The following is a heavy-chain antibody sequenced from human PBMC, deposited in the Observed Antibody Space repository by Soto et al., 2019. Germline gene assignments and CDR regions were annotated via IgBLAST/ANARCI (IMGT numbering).Heavy chain of an antibody. J-gene: IGHJ4*02. CDR3: ARMTCNICHFDY. V-gene: IGHV4-39*01. CDR1: GGSISEIAYY. D-gene: IGHD3-9*01. Sequence: PSETLSLTCTVSGGSISEIAYYWGWIRQTPGKGPEWVGSLYYRGTTYYNPSLKSRVTISVDTPKSQFSLKLSSVTAADTAVYYCARMTCNICHFDYWGQGALVTVSS. CDR2: LYYRGTT.